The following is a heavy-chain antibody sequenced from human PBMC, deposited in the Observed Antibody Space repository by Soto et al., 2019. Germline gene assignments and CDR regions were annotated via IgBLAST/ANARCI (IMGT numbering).Heavy chain of an antibody. D-gene: IGHD1-1*01. CDR1: GGSISSPTYY. V-gene: IGHV4-39*01. CDR2: IYYSGST. CDR3: ARLPGITTSRRDY. Sequence: QLQLQESGPGLVKPSETLSLTCSVSGGSISSPTYYWSWIRQPPGKGLEWIGSIYYSGSTYYSPSLKSRVTISVDTSKNQFSLKVSSVTAADTAVYYCARLPGITTSRRDYWGQGTLVTVSS. J-gene: IGHJ4*02.